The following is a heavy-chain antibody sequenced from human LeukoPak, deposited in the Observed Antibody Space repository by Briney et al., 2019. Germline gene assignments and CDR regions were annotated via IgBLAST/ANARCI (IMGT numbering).Heavy chain of an antibody. V-gene: IGHV4-34*01. D-gene: IGHD3-22*01. Sequence: SETLSLTCAVYGGSFSGYYWSWIRQPPGKGLEWIGEINHSGSTNYNPPLKSRVTISVDTSKNQFSLKLSSVTAADTAVYYCARGQRLSHYYDSSGYEYWGQGTLVTVSS. CDR2: INHSGST. CDR1: GGSFSGYY. J-gene: IGHJ4*02. CDR3: ARGQRLSHYYDSSGYEY.